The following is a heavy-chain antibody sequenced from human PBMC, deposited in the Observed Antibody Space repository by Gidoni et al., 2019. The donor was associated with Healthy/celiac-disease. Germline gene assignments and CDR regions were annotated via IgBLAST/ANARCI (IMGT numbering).Heavy chain of an antibody. V-gene: IGHV4-34*01. J-gene: IGHJ4*02. Sequence: QVQLQQWGAGLLKPSATLSLTCAVYGGSFSVYYWSWIRQPPGKGLEWIGEINHSGSTNYNPSLKSRVTISVDTPKNQFSLKLSSVTAADTAVYYCARGRYSSGWFRDDYWGQGTLVTVSS. CDR1: GGSFSVYY. CDR2: INHSGST. D-gene: IGHD6-19*01. CDR3: ARGRYSSGWFRDDY.